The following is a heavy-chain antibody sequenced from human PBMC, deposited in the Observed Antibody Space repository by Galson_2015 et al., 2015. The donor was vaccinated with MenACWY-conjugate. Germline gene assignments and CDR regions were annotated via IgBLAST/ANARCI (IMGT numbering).Heavy chain of an antibody. V-gene: IGHV4-34*01. D-gene: IGHD3-10*01. Sequence: ETLSLTCAVYGGSFSGYYWSWIRQPPGKGLEWIGEVNHSGSTNYNPSLKSRVTISVDTSKNQFSLKLSSVTAADTAVYYCARGGVRDYWGQGTLVTVSS. J-gene: IGHJ4*02. CDR1: GGSFSGYY. CDR3: ARGGVRDY. CDR2: VNHSGST.